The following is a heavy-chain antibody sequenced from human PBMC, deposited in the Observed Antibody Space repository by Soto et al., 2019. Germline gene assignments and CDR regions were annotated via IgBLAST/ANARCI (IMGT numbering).Heavy chain of an antibody. V-gene: IGHV3-23*01. CDR1: GFPFSSYA. CDR3: EKAFGYSPNYGMDV. CDR2: ISGSGGST. Sequence: PGGSLRLSCAASGFPFSSYAMSWVRQAPGKGLEWVSAISGSGGSTYYADSVEGRFTISRDNSKNTLYLQMNSLRAEDTAVYYCEKAFGYSPNYGMDVWGQGTTVTVSS. D-gene: IGHD3-16*01. J-gene: IGHJ6*02.